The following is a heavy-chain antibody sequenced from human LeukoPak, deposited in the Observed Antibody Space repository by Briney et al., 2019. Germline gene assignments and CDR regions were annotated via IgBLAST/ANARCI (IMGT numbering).Heavy chain of an antibody. CDR1: GGSISSSSYY. D-gene: IGHD5-24*01. CDR2: LSYSGST. CDR3: ARHVTISGPYDASDI. J-gene: IGHJ3*02. Sequence: SETLSLTCTVSGGSISSSSYYWGWIRQPPGKGLEWSGSLSYSGSTYYNPSLRSRITISVDTSKNQFSLKLRSVTAADTAVYYCARHVTISGPYDASDIWGQGTMVTVSP. V-gene: IGHV4-39*01.